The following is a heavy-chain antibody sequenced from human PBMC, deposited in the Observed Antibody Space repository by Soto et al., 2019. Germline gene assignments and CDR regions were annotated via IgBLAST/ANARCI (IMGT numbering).Heavy chain of an antibody. V-gene: IGHV4-30-4*01. CDR2: IYYSGST. CDR1: GGSISSGDYY. Sequence: QVQLQESGPGLVKPSQTLSLTCTVSGGSISSGDYYWSWIRQPPGKGLEWIGYIYYSGSTYYNPSLKSRVTISVGTSKNQFSLKLSSVTAADTAVYYCARELRGYYDSSGESWFDPWGQGTLVTVSS. D-gene: IGHD3-22*01. J-gene: IGHJ5*02. CDR3: ARELRGYYDSSGESWFDP.